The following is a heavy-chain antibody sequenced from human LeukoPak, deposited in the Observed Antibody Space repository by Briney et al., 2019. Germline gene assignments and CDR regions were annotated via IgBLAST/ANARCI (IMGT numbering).Heavy chain of an antibody. Sequence: KTGRSLRLSCAASGFTFSSYSMNWVRQAPGKGLEWVSSISSSSSYIYYADSVKGRFTIARDNAQLSLYLQMNSLRAEDTAVYYCARDLVSSWSRGYYYMDVWGKGTTVTVSS. CDR2: ISSSSSYI. CDR3: ARDLVSSWSRGYYYMDV. D-gene: IGHD6-13*01. J-gene: IGHJ6*03. CDR1: GFTFSSYS. V-gene: IGHV3-21*01.